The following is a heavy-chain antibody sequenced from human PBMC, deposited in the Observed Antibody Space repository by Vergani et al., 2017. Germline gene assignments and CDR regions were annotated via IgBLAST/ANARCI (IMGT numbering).Heavy chain of an antibody. CDR1: GFTVSSNY. Sequence: EVQLVESGGGLVQPGGSLRLSCAASGFTVSSNYMSWVRQAPGKGLEWVSVIYSGGSTYYADSVKGRFTISRDNSKNTLYLQMNRLRAEDTAVYYCARDLSKITGDTGGGSYYYYYYMDVWGKGTTVTVSS. V-gene: IGHV3-66*02. CDR3: ARDLSKITGDTGGGSYYYYYYMDV. CDR2: IYSGGST. D-gene: IGHD7-27*01. J-gene: IGHJ6*03.